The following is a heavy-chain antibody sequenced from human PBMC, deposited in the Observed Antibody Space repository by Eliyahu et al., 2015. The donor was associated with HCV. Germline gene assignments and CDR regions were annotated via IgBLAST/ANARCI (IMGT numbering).Heavy chain of an antibody. V-gene: IGHV3-7*01. J-gene: IGHJ6*02. CDR3: ARSYYGSGTAYGMDV. Sequence: EVQLVESGGGLVQPGGSLRLSCVVSGLTFSDYWMXWVRQAPXKGLEWVANIKQDGSDKYSVDSVEGRFTISRDNAKNSLYLQMNSLRVEDTAVYYCARSYYGSGTAYGMDVWGQGTTVTVSS. CDR2: IKQDGSDK. D-gene: IGHD3-10*01. CDR1: GLTFSDYW.